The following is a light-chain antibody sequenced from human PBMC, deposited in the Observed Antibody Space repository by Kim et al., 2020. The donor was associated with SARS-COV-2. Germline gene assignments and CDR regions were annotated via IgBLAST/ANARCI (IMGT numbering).Light chain of an antibody. V-gene: IGLV2-23*01. CDR1: SSDVGSYNL. CDR3: CSYAGNSAWV. J-gene: IGLJ3*02. Sequence: QSALTQPASVSGSPGQSITISCTGTSSDVGSYNLVSWYQQHPGKAPKLLIYEGTKRPSGVSNRFSASKSGNTAPLTISGVQAEDEADYYCCSYAGNSAWVFGGGTQLTV. CDR2: EGT.